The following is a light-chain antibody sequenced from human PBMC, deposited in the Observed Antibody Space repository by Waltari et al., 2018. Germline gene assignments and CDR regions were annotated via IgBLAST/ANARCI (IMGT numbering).Light chain of an antibody. J-gene: IGKJ3*01. V-gene: IGKV4-1*01. CDR1: LSILHSSQNKNY. CDR3: QQYFSSLFS. CDR2: AAS. Sequence: DIVMNQSPDSLSVSLGGRETIHCKSSLSILHSSQNKNYLEWYQQKAGQSPKLLIYAASTRESGVPDRFSSSGSGTDFTLTISGLQAEDVAVYYCQQYFSSLFSFGPGTKVDIK.